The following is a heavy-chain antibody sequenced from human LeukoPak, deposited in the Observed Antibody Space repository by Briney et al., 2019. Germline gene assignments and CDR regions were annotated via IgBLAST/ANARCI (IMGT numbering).Heavy chain of an antibody. Sequence: ASVKVSCKVSGYTLTELSMHWVRQAPGKGLEWMGGFDPEDGETIYAQKFQGWVTMTRDTSISTAYMELSRLRSDDTAVYYCATTTVTSTFNAFDIWGQGTMVTVSS. V-gene: IGHV1-24*01. CDR2: FDPEDGET. J-gene: IGHJ3*02. CDR1: GYTLTELS. CDR3: ATTTVTSTFNAFDI. D-gene: IGHD4-17*01.